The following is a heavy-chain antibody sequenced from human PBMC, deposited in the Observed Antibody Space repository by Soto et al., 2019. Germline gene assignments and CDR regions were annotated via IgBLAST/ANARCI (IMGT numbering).Heavy chain of an antibody. CDR2: VNHNGIT. Sequence: QLQLQQWGAGLLKPSETLSLTCAVYGGSFSGYFWSWIRQPPGKGLEWIGEVNHNGITNYNPSLKSRVTVSLDTSKNQFSLKLSSVTAADTAVYYCAAKYYDSGDYPDYWGQGTLVTVSS. CDR1: GGSFSGYF. V-gene: IGHV4-34*01. J-gene: IGHJ4*02. CDR3: AAKYYDSGDYPDY. D-gene: IGHD3-22*01.